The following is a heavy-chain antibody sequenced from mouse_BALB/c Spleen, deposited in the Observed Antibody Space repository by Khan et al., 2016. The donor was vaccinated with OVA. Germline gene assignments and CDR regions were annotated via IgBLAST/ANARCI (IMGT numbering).Heavy chain of an antibody. D-gene: IGHD1-1*02. CDR2: VWGDGNT. J-gene: IGHJ1*01. CDR3: AKFYYGGVSNWYFDV. Sequence: VKLEESGPGLVAPSQSLSITCTVSGFSLTNYGVSWVRQPPGKGLEWLGVVWGDGNTNYHSALRSRLSISKDNSKSQVFLKLNSLTTDDTATYYCAKFYYGGVSNWYFDVWGAGTTVTVSS. CDR1: GFSLTNYG. V-gene: IGHV2-3*01.